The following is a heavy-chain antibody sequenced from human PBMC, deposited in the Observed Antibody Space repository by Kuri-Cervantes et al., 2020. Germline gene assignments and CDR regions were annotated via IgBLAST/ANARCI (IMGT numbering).Heavy chain of an antibody. CDR2: INHSGST. CDR1: GWSFSGYY. D-gene: IGHD6-19*01. CDR3: RAYSSGWYGGKGAY. V-gene: IGHV4-34*01. J-gene: IGHJ4*02. Sequence: SETLSLTCAVYGWSFSGYYWSWIRQPPGKGLEWIGEINHSGSTNYNPSLKSRVTISVDTSKNQFSLKLSSVTAADTGVYYCRAYSSGWYGGKGAYWGQGTLVTVSS.